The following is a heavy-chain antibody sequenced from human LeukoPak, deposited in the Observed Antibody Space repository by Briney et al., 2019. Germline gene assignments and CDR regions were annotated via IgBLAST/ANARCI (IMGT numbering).Heavy chain of an antibody. D-gene: IGHD3-10*01. Sequence: SETLSLTCTVSNGSISSSSYYWGWIRQPPGKGLEWLGSIYYSGSTYYNPSLKSRVTISVDTSKTQFSLKLTSVTAADTAVYHCARHWLRGAPKPGYMDVWGKGTTVTVSS. CDR3: ARHWLRGAPKPGYMDV. CDR1: NGSISSSSYY. J-gene: IGHJ6*03. CDR2: IYYSGST. V-gene: IGHV4-39*01.